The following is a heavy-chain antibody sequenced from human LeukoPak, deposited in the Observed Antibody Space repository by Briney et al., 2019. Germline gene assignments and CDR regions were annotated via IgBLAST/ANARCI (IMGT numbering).Heavy chain of an antibody. V-gene: IGHV3-23*01. J-gene: IGHJ4*02. D-gene: IGHD6-13*01. CDR3: AEAGYRSSWFRNFDY. CDR1: GFTFSNYG. Sequence: GGSLRLSCVASGFTFSNYGMSWVRQAPGKGLDWVSGISASGGSTYYADSVKGRFTISRDNSKNTLYLQMDSLRGEDTAVYYCAEAGYRSSWFRNFDYWGQGTLVTVSS. CDR2: ISASGGST.